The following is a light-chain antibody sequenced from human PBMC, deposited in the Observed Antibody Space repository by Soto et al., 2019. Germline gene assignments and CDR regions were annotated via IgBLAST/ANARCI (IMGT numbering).Light chain of an antibody. CDR1: QSISDT. CDR3: QQYNMCSYT. J-gene: IGKJ2*01. Sequence: IVMTQSPATLSVSPGGRATLSCRTSQSISDTLAWYQQKPGQAPRLLIYGASRRATGIPARFSGSGSATDFTLTISSLEPEDSAVYYCQQYNMCSYTFGRGTKVDIK. CDR2: GAS. V-gene: IGKV3-15*01.